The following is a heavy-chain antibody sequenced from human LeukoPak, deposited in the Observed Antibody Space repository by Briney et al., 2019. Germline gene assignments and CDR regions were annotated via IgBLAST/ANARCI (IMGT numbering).Heavy chain of an antibody. CDR3: AREPWRLQSIDS. Sequence: SGTLSLTCTVAGGSISSTNDYWGWIRQPPGKGLEWIGTIYHSGSTHSNPSLKSRVTISVDTSKNQFSLKLSSVTVADTAVYYCAREPWRLQSIDSWGQGTLVTVSS. D-gene: IGHD6-25*01. J-gene: IGHJ4*02. CDR1: GGSISSTNDY. CDR2: IYHSGST. V-gene: IGHV4-39*07.